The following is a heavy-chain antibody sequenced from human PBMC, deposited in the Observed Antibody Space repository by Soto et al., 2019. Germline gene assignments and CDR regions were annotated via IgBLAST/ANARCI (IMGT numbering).Heavy chain of an antibody. J-gene: IGHJ1*01. CDR1: GGSISSGGYY. D-gene: IGHD5-12*01. CDR2: IYYSGST. V-gene: IGHV4-31*03. CDR3: ARTWINDANYFQH. Sequence: SETLSLTCTVSGGSISSGGYYWSWIRQPPGKGLEWIGYIYYSGSTYYNPSLKSRVTISVDTSKNQFSLKLSSVTAADPAVYYCARTWINDANYFQHWGQGTLVTVAS.